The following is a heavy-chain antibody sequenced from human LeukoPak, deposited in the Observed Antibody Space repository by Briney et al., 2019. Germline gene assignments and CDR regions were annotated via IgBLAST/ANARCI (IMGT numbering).Heavy chain of an antibody. V-gene: IGHV3-21*04. CDR2: ISSSSSYI. D-gene: IGHD3-22*01. J-gene: IGHJ3*01. Sequence: GGSLRLSCAASGFTFSSYSMNWVRQAPGKGLEWVSSISSSSSYIYYADSVKGRFTISRDNSKNTLYLQMNSLRAEDTAVYYCAKDPLYYYDSSGLPWGQGTMVTVSS. CDR1: GFTFSSYS. CDR3: AKDPLYYYDSSGLP.